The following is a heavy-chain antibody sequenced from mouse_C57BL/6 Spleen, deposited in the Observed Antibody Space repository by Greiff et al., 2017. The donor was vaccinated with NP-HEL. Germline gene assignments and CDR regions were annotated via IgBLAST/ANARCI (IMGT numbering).Heavy chain of an antibody. Sequence: VQLKQSGPVLVKPGASVKMSCKASGYTFTDYSMNWVKQSHGKSLEWIGGINPNNGGTRYNEKFKGKATLTVDKSSSTAYMELNSLTSEDSAVYYFARTDSSDSPFDYWGQGTTLTVAS. CDR2: INPNNGGT. D-gene: IGHD3-2*02. J-gene: IGHJ2*01. CDR3: ARTDSSDSPFDY. V-gene: IGHV1-19*01. CDR1: GYTFTDYS.